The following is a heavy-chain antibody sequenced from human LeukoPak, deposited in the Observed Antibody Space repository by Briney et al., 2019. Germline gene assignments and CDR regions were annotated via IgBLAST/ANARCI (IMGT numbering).Heavy chain of an antibody. V-gene: IGHV4-34*01. J-gene: IGHJ4*02. D-gene: IGHD6-19*01. CDR3: ARGPEAVAGDLDY. Sequence: SETLSLACAVYGGSFSGYYWSWIRQPPGKGLEWIGEINHSGSTNYNPSLKSRVTISVDTSKNQFSLKLSSATAADTAVYYCARGPEAVAGDLDYWGQGTLVTVSS. CDR1: GGSFSGYY. CDR2: INHSGST.